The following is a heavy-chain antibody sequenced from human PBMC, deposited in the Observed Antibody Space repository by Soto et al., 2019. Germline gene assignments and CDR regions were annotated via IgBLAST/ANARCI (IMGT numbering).Heavy chain of an antibody. D-gene: IGHD2-8*01. CDR1: GFTFTGNS. V-gene: IGHV3-21*01. Sequence: EVQLVESGGGLVKPGGSLKLSCAGSGFTFTGNSMNWVRQAPGKGLEWVSSISTTSNYIYYADSVKGRFTISRDNAKNSPYLQMNSLKAEDTAVYYCAKNLDRTLDWFDPWGQGTLVTVSS. J-gene: IGHJ5*02. CDR2: ISTTSNYI. CDR3: AKNLDRTLDWFDP.